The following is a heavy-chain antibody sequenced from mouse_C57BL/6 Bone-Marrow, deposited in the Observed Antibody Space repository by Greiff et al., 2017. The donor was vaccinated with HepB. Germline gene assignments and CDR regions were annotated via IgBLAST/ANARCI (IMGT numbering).Heavy chain of an antibody. CDR3: ARGTITTVVARGYFDV. CDR1: GFTFSSYA. V-gene: IGHV5-4*03. D-gene: IGHD1-1*01. CDR2: ISDGGSYT. J-gene: IGHJ1*03. Sequence: EVMLVESGGGLVKPGGSLKLSCAASGFTFSSYAMSWVRQTPEKRLEWVATISDGGSYTYYPDNVKGRFTISRDNAKNNLYLQMSHLKSEDTAMYYCARGTITTVVARGYFDVWGTGTTVTVSS.